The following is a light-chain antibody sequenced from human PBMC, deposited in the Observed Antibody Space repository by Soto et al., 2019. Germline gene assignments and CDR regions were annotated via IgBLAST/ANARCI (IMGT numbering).Light chain of an antibody. V-gene: IGKV3-20*01. J-gene: IGKJ1*01. CDR1: QSVSSSY. CDR3: QYYGNSPLT. CDR2: GAF. Sequence: EIVLTQSPGTLSLSPGERATLSCRASQSVSSSYLAWYQQKPGQAHRLLIYGAFNRATGIPDRFSGGGSGTDFTLTITRLEPEDFAVYYCQYYGNSPLTFGQGTKVDIK.